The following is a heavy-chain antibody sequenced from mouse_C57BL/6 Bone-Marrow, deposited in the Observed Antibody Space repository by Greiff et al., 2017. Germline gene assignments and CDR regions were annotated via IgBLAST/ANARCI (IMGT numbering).Heavy chain of an antibody. CDR1: GYTFTSYW. CDR3: ARELWSAMDY. Sequence: VQLQQPGAELVMPGASVKLSCKASGYTFTSYWMHWVKQRPGQGLEWIGEIDPSDSYTNYNQKFKGKSTLTVDKSSSTAYMQLSSLTSEDSAVYYCARELWSAMDYWGQGTSVTVSS. J-gene: IGHJ4*01. D-gene: IGHD1-1*02. V-gene: IGHV1-69*01. CDR2: IDPSDSYT.